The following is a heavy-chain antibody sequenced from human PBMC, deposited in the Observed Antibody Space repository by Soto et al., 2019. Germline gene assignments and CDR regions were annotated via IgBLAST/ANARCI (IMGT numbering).Heavy chain of an antibody. D-gene: IGHD3-16*02. Sequence: PSETLSLTCAVYGGSFSGYYWSWIRQPPGEGLEWIGEINHSGSTNYNPSLKSRVTISVDTSKNQFSLKLSSVTAADTAVYYCARVDGRYYDYVWGSYRLKYYFDYWGQGTLVTVSS. CDR1: GGSFSGYY. CDR2: INHSGST. V-gene: IGHV4-34*01. CDR3: ARVDGRYYDYVWGSYRLKYYFDY. J-gene: IGHJ4*02.